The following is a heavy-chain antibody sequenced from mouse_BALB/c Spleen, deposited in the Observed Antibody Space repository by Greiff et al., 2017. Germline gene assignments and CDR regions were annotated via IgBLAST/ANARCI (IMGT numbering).Heavy chain of an antibody. D-gene: IGHD1-1*01. CDR3: ARQSGSSSFYAMDY. V-gene: IGHV1S56*01. CDR1: GYTFTSYY. CDR2: IYPGNVNT. Sequence: QVQLQQSGPELVKPGASVRISCKASGYTFTSYYIHWVKQRPGQGLEWIGWIYPGNVNTKYNEKFKGKATLTADKSSSTAYMQLSSLTSEDSAVYFCARQSGSSSFYAMDYWGQGTSVTVSP. J-gene: IGHJ4*01.